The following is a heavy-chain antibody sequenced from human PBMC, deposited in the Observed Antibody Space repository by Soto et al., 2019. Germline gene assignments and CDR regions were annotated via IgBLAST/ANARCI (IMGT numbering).Heavy chain of an antibody. CDR1: GFTFSSYG. D-gene: IGHD6-13*01. CDR3: AKDPVRQQLVPRGGWFDP. Sequence: QVQLVESGGGVVQPGRSLRLSCAASGFTFSSYGMHWVRQAPGKGLEWVAVISYDGSNKYYADSVKGRFTISRDNSKNTLYRQMNSRRAQDTAVYYCAKDPVRQQLVPRGGWFDPWCQGTLVTVSS. CDR2: ISYDGSNK. V-gene: IGHV3-30*18. J-gene: IGHJ5*02.